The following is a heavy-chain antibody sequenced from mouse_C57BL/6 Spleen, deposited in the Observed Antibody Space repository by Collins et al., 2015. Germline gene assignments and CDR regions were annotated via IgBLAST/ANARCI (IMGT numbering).Heavy chain of an antibody. CDR3: ARYDGYYFSWFAY. Sequence: NPSLKNRISITRDTSKNQFFLKLNSVTTEDTATYYCARYDGYYFSWFAYWGQGTLVTVSA. J-gene: IGHJ3*01. V-gene: IGHV3-6*01. D-gene: IGHD2-3*01.